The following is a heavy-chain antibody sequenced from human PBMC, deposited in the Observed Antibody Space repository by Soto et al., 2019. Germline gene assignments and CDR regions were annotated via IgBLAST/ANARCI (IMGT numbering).Heavy chain of an antibody. D-gene: IGHD1-20*01. J-gene: IGHJ3*02. Sequence: GSLRLSCAASGFTFYSYAMSWVRQAPGKGLEWVSTIGSVGGDTYYADSVKGRFTISRDDSKNTLLLQMNSLRAEDTAVYYCVKDRMAYNSVWDPFDIWGQGTMVTVSS. V-gene: IGHV3-23*01. CDR2: IGSVGGDT. CDR3: VKDRMAYNSVWDPFDI. CDR1: GFTFYSYA.